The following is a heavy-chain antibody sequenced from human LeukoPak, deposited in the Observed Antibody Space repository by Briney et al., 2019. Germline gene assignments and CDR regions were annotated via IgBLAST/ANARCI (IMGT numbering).Heavy chain of an antibody. V-gene: IGHV1-8*03. CDR1: GYSFTNYD. CDR3: ARAAGSGWSSYYYYYMDV. CDR2: MNPNSGNT. J-gene: IGHJ6*03. D-gene: IGHD6-19*01. Sequence: GASVKVSCKASGYSFTNYDINWVRQATGQGLEWMGWMNPNSGNTGYAQKFQGRVTITRNTSISTAYMELSSLRSEDTAVYYCARAAGSGWSSYYYYYMDVWGKGTTVTVSS.